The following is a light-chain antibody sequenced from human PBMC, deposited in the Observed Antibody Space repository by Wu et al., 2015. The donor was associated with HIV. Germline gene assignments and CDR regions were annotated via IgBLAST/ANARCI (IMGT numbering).Light chain of an antibody. Sequence: DIQMTQSPYTLSASVGDRVTITCRARQSISRWLAWYQQKPGKAPKLLIYKASSLESGVPSRFSGSGSGTEFTLTISSLQPDDFATYYCQQYNDYSPWTFGQGTKVEIK. CDR2: KAS. J-gene: IGKJ1*01. V-gene: IGKV1-5*03. CDR1: QSISRW. CDR3: QQYNDYSPWT.